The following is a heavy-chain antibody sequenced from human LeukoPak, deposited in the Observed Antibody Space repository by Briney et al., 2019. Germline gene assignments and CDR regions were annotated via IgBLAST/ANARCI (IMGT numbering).Heavy chain of an antibody. CDR2: ISGSGGST. J-gene: IGHJ5*02. V-gene: IGHV3-23*01. Sequence: GGSLRLSCAASGFTFSSYAMSWVRQAPGKGLEWVSAISGSGGSTYYADSVKGRFTISRDNSKNTLYLQMNSLRAEDTAVYYCAKKVLGAGATNPWFDPWGQGTLVTVSS. CDR1: GFTFSSYA. CDR3: AKKVLGAGATNPWFDP. D-gene: IGHD1-1*01.